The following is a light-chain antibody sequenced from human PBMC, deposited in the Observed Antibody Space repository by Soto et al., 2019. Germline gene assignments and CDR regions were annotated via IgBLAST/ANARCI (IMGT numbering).Light chain of an antibody. J-gene: IGKJ1*01. CDR2: GAS. Sequence: EIVLTQSPGTLALSPGEGATLSCRASQSVSKYLAWYQQKPGQAPRLLIYGASSRATGIPASFSGSGSGTVFTLTISRLEPEDFAVYYCEQYGGSPQTFGQGSKVEIK. CDR1: QSVSKY. V-gene: IGKV3-20*01. CDR3: EQYGGSPQT.